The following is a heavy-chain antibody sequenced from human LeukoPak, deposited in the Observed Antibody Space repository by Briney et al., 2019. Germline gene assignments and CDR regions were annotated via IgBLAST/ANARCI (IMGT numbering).Heavy chain of an antibody. D-gene: IGHD3-9*01. V-gene: IGHV4-59*01. Sequence: SETLSLTCTVSGGSISYYYWTWIRQSPGKGLEWIGQIYYTGSTYYNPSLKRRVTISVDASRNQFSLNLTSVTAADTAVYYCARGGTYNDILSFDPWGQGTLVTVSS. J-gene: IGHJ5*02. CDR3: ARGGTYNDILSFDP. CDR2: IYYTGST. CDR1: GGSISYYY.